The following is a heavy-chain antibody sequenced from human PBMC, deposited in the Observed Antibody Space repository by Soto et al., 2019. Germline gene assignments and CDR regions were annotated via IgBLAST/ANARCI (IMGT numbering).Heavy chain of an antibody. D-gene: IGHD3-3*01. CDR2: IYPGDSDT. J-gene: IGHJ6*02. CDR3: ARHNDLIYGMDV. V-gene: IGHV5-51*01. Sequence: XESLKVSWQCSVDSFTSYWIGLVVRMPGKGLEWMGIIYPGDSDTRYSPSFQGQVTISADKSISTAYLQWSSLKASDTAMYYCARHNDLIYGMDVWGQGTTVTVSS. CDR1: VDSFTSYW.